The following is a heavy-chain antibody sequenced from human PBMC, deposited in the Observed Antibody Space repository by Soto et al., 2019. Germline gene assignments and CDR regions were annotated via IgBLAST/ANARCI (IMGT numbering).Heavy chain of an antibody. CDR2: ISGSGGST. V-gene: IGHV3-23*01. CDR3: ARDLAPYYDISLDPYYYYMDV. J-gene: IGHJ6*03. D-gene: IGHD3-9*01. CDR1: GFTFSSYA. Sequence: PGGSLRLSCAASGFTFSSYAMSWVRQAPGRGLEWVSAISGSGGSTYYADSVKGRFTISRDNSKNTLYLQMNSLRAEDTAVYYCARDLAPYYDISLDPYYYYMDVWGKGTTVTVSS.